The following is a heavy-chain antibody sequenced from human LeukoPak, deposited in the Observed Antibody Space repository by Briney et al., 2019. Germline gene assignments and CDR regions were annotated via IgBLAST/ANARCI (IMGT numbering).Heavy chain of an antibody. J-gene: IGHJ4*02. V-gene: IGHV3-23*01. CDR1: GFTFCNYA. Sequence: GESLTLSCAASGFTFCNYAKNWVCDAQGQGLEWVSLISGCTGRTYYAHSVQGRFSISSVNSTNTLYPQMHSRRVEDTAVVYYAKGPVSSIVGATTLDYWGQGTLVTVSS. CDR3: AKGPVSSIVGATTLDY. CDR2: ISGCTGRT. D-gene: IGHD1-26*01.